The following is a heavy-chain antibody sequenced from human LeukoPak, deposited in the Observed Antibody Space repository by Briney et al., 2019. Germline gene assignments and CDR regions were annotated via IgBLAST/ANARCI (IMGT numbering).Heavy chain of an antibody. Sequence: GGSLRLSCTTSGFTFGDYAKSWFRQAPGKGLEWVAFIRSKAYGGTTEYAASVKGRFTMSRDDSKSIAYLQMNSLKTEDTAVYYCTRGGYYDSSGYPYFDYWGQGTLVTVSS. CDR1: GFTFGDYA. J-gene: IGHJ4*02. D-gene: IGHD3-22*01. CDR2: IRSKAYGGTT. CDR3: TRGGYYDSSGYPYFDY. V-gene: IGHV3-49*03.